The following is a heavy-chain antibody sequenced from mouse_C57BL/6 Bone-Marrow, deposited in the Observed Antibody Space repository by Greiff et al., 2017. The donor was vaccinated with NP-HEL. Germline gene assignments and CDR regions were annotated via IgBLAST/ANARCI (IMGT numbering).Heavy chain of an antibody. Sequence: EVQRVESGGGLVQPKGSLKLSCAASGFTFTTYAMHWVRQAPGKGLEWVARIRRKSSNYATYYAVSVKDRFTISRDDSQSMLYLQMSNLKTEDAAMYYCVRAGLRRGFDYWGQGTTLTVSS. CDR1: GFTFTTYA. CDR2: IRRKSSNYAT. D-gene: IGHD2-4*01. CDR3: VRAGLRRGFDY. V-gene: IGHV10-3*01. J-gene: IGHJ2*01.